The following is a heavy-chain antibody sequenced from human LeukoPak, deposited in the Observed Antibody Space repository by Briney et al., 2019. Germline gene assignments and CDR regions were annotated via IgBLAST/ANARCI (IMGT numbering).Heavy chain of an antibody. CDR3: ARSPRSYSYGQLDY. Sequence: GGSLRLSCAASEFTFSTYAMHWVRQAPGKGLEWVAVISYDGGNKYYADSVKGRFTISRDNAKNSLYLQMNSLRAEDTAVYYCARSPRSYSYGQLDYWGQGTLVTVSS. CDR2: ISYDGGNK. V-gene: IGHV3-30*04. J-gene: IGHJ4*02. D-gene: IGHD5-18*01. CDR1: EFTFSTYA.